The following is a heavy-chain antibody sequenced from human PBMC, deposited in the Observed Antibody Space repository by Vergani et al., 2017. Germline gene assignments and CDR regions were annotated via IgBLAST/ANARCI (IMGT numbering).Heavy chain of an antibody. D-gene: IGHD3-3*01. Sequence: QVQLHQWGAGLLKTSETLSLTCAVSGAAFNSYQWTWIRQSPGRGLERIGEIDDKGKSICNPTLKSRVTISVDNSKRHFSLHVTSVTAADSAMYYCVRRDFWVGPRTFDFWGAGTPVTVSS. CDR2: IDDKGKS. CDR3: VRRDFWVGPRTFDF. CDR1: GAAFNSYQ. V-gene: IGHV4-34*01. J-gene: IGHJ3*01.